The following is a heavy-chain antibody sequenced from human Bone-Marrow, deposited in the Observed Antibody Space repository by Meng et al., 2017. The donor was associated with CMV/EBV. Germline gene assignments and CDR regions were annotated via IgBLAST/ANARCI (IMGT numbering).Heavy chain of an antibody. CDR2: INPDGSST. V-gene: IGHV3-74*01. CDR3: ARVGYCSSTSCSSHFAD. Sequence: GESLKISCVASGFTLSTHWMHWVRQAPGKGLVWVSRINPDGSSTSYADSVEGRFTISRDNAKNTLYLQMNSLRAEDTAVYYCARVGYCSSTSCSSHFADWGQGNLVTFAS. D-gene: IGHD2-2*01. J-gene: IGHJ4*01. CDR1: GFTLSTHW.